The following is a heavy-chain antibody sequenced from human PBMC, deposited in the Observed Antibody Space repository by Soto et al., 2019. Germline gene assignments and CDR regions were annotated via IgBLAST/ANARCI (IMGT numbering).Heavy chain of an antibody. J-gene: IGHJ6*02. Sequence: ESLKISCKGSGCSFTTYWIGWVRQVPGKGLEWMAILYPGDSQIRYSPSFQGRVSISVDKSISTAYLQWSSLKASDTAMYYCARSKYSTNWNHGIDVWGQGTTVTVSS. CDR1: GCSFTTYW. D-gene: IGHD6-13*01. CDR3: ARSKYSTNWNHGIDV. CDR2: LYPGDSQI. V-gene: IGHV5-51*01.